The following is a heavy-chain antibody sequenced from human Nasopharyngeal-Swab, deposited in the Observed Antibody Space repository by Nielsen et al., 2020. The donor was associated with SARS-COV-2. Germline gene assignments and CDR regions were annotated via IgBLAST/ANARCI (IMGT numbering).Heavy chain of an antibody. Sequence: ASVKVSCKASGYPFNTYYVHWVRQAPGQGPEWMGLIIPSGGSTTYAQRLQGRVTMTRDTSTTTFYMELSSLRFEDTAMYYCARSRGAGVLDYWGQGSLVTVSS. V-gene: IGHV1-46*02. CDR1: GYPFNTYY. CDR3: ARSRGAGVLDY. J-gene: IGHJ4*02. D-gene: IGHD1-14*01. CDR2: IIPSGGST.